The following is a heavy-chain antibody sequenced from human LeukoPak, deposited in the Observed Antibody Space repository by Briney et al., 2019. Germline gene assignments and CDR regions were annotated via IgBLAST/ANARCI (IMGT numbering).Heavy chain of an antibody. CDR3: AREPDSSGYYYGY. D-gene: IGHD3-22*01. Sequence: GGSLRLFCAASGFTFSSYSMNWVRQAPGKGLEWVSSISSSSSYIYYADSVKGRFTISRDNAKNSLYLRMNSLRAEDTAVYYCAREPDSSGYYYGYWGQGTLVTVSS. J-gene: IGHJ4*02. CDR1: GFTFSSYS. CDR2: ISSSSSYI. V-gene: IGHV3-21*01.